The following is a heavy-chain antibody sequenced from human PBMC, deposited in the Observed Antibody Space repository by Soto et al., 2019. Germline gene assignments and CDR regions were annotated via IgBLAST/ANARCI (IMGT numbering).Heavy chain of an antibody. CDR2: IYYSGST. CDR3: ARTYYDFWSGYWRWFAP. D-gene: IGHD3-3*01. Sequence: PSETLSLTCTVSGGSISGYYWSWIRQPPGKGLEWIGYIYYSGSTNYNPSLKSRVTISIDTSKNQFSLKLSSVTAADTAVYYCARTYYDFWSGYWRWFAPWGQGTLVTVSS. CDR1: GGSISGYY. J-gene: IGHJ5*02. V-gene: IGHV4-59*01.